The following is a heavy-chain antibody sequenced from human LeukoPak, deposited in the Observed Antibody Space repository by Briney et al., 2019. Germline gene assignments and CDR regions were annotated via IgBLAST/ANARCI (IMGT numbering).Heavy chain of an antibody. CDR3: ARVLAADGGLYNWFDP. J-gene: IGHJ5*02. CDR1: GYTFTSYD. V-gene: IGHV1-8*01. Sequence: GASVKVSCKASGYTFTSYDINWVRQATGQGLEWMGWMNPNSGNTGYAQKFQGRVTMTRNTSISTAYMELSSLRSEDTAVYYCARVLAADGGLYNWFDPWGQGTLVTVSS. D-gene: IGHD6-13*01. CDR2: MNPNSGNT.